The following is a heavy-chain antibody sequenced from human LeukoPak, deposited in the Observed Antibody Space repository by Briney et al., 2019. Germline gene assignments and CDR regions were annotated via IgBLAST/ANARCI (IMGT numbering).Heavy chain of an antibody. V-gene: IGHV3-21*01. CDR1: GFTFSSYS. D-gene: IGHD6-13*01. CDR2: ISSSSSYI. Sequence: PGGSLRLSCAASGFTFSSYSMNWVRQAPGKGLEWVSSISSSSSYIYYADSVKGRFTISRDNAKNSLYLQMNSLRAEDTAVYYCARDFIAAAGTLDYWGQGTLVTVSS. J-gene: IGHJ4*02. CDR3: ARDFIAAAGTLDY.